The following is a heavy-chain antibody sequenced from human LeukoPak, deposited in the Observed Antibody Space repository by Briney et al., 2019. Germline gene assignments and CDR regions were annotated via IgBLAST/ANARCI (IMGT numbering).Heavy chain of an antibody. J-gene: IGHJ4*02. D-gene: IGHD2-2*01. CDR3: ARAQRYCGSTSCYAPVAF. V-gene: IGHV1-8*01. CDR1: GYTFTGYD. Sequence: ASVKVSCKASGYTFTGYDINWVRQATGQGLEWTGWMNPNSGNTDYAQKFQGRVTMTRNTSITTAYMELSSLRSEDTAVYYCARAQRYCGSTSCYAPVAFWGQGTLVTVSS. CDR2: MNPNSGNT.